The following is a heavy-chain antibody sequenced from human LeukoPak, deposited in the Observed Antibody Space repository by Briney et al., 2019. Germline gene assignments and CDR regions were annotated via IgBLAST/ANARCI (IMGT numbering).Heavy chain of an antibody. D-gene: IGHD1-26*01. CDR2: IYYSGST. CDR3: AVVGATVY. Sequence: PSETLSLTCTVSGGSISSYYWSWIRQPPGKGLEWIGYIYYSGSTNYNPPLKSRVTISVDTSKNQFSLKLSSVTAADTAVYYCAVVGATVYWGQGTLVTVSS. V-gene: IGHV4-59*01. CDR1: GGSISSYY. J-gene: IGHJ4*02.